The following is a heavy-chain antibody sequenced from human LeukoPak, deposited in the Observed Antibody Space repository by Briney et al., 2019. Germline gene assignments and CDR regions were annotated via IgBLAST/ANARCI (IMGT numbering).Heavy chain of an antibody. Sequence: GSLRLSCTASGFTFAEHAMSWVRQAPGKGLEGVGFIRSNTAYGGTTEYAASVQGRFTISRDDSKSIAYLQMNSLKTEDTSVYYCTRYSGYSDYWGQGTLVTVSS. CDR1: GFTFAEHA. CDR2: IRSNTAYGGTT. V-gene: IGHV3-49*04. J-gene: IGHJ4*02. CDR3: TRYSGYSDY. D-gene: IGHD5-12*01.